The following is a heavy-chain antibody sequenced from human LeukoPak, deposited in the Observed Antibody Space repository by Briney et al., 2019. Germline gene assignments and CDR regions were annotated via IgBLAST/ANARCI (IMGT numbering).Heavy chain of an antibody. CDR2: ISSSSSYI. J-gene: IGHJ4*02. CDR1: GFTFSSYS. CDR3: ARENGDAFDY. V-gene: IGHV3-21*01. D-gene: IGHD4-17*01. Sequence: GGSLRLSCAASGFTFSSYSMNWVRQAPGKGLEWVSSISSSSSYIYYADSVKGRFTISRDNAKNSLYLQMSSLRAEDTAVYYCARENGDAFDYWGQGTLVTVSS.